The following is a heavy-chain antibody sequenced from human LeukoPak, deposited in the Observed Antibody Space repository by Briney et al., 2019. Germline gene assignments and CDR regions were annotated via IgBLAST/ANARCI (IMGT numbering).Heavy chain of an antibody. J-gene: IGHJ5*02. CDR3: ARRAYYDFWSGLYNWFDP. CDR2: INHGGST. CDR1: GGPFSGYY. V-gene: IGHV4-34*01. Sequence: SETLSLTCAVYGGPFSGYYWSWIRQPPGKGLEWIGEINHGGSTNYNPSLKSRVTISVDTSKNQFSLKLSSVTAADTAVYYCARRAYYDFWSGLYNWFDPWGQGTLVTVSS. D-gene: IGHD3-3*01.